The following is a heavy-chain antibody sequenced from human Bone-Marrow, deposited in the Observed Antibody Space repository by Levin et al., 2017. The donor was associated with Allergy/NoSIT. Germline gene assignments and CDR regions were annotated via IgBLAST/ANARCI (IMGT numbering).Heavy chain of an antibody. CDR2: IKQDGSEK. D-gene: IGHD1-26*01. CDR3: ARAGGGSYYYFDY. CDR1: GFTFSSYW. J-gene: IGHJ4*02. Sequence: AASVKVSCAASGFTFSSYWMSWVRQAPGKGLEWVANIKQDGSEKYYVDSVKGRFTISRDNAKNSLYLQMNSLRAEDTAVYYCARAGGGSYYYFDYWGQGTLVTVSS. V-gene: IGHV3-7*01.